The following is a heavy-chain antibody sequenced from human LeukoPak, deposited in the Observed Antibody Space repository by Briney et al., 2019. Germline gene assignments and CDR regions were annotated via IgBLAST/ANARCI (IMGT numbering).Heavy chain of an antibody. CDR2: IYHSGST. J-gene: IGHJ4*02. D-gene: IGHD5-24*01. CDR1: GGSISSYY. CDR3: ARGRDGYTKVFDY. Sequence: SETLSLTCTVSGGSISSYYWSWIRQPPGKGLEWIGYIYHSGSTNYSRSLKSRVTMSVDTSKNQFSLKLSSVTAADTDVYYCARGRDGYTKVFDYWGQGTLVTVSS. V-gene: IGHV4-59*01.